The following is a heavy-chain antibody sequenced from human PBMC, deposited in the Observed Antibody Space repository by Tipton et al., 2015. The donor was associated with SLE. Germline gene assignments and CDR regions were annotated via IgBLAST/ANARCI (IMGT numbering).Heavy chain of an antibody. CDR2: IYYSGST. CDR3: ARGAGEFDY. CDR1: GGSISSHY. J-gene: IGHJ4*02. D-gene: IGHD7-27*01. Sequence: TLSLTCTVSGGSISSHYWSWIRQPPGKGLEWIGYIYYSGSTNYNPSLKSRVTISVDTSKNQFSLKLSSVTAADTAVYYCARGAGEFDYWGQGTLVTVSS. V-gene: IGHV4-59*11.